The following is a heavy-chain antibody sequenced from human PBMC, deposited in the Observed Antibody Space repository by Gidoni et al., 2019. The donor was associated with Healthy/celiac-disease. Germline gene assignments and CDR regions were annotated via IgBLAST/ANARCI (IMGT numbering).Heavy chain of an antibody. Sequence: QVQLQQWGAGLLKPSETLSLTCAVYGGSFSGYYWSWIRQPPGKGLEWIGEINHSGSTNYNPSLKSRVTISVDTSKNQFSLKLSSVTAADTAVYYCARGKVLRLPPGGIFDYWGQGTLVTVSS. J-gene: IGHJ4*02. CDR2: INHSGST. V-gene: IGHV4-34*01. D-gene: IGHD3-3*01. CDR1: GGSFSGYY. CDR3: ARGKVLRLPPGGIFDY.